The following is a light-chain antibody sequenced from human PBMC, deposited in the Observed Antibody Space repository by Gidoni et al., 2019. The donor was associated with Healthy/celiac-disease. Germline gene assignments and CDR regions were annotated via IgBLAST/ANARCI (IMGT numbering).Light chain of an antibody. CDR1: QSISSW. CDR3: QQYNSYSLP. V-gene: IGKV1-5*03. CDR2: KAS. J-gene: IGKJ1*01. Sequence: DIQMTQSPSTLSASVGDRVTITCRASQSISSWLAWYQQKPGKAPKLLIYKASSLERGVPSSFSGSGSGTEFTLTISSLQPVDFAPYYCQQYNSYSLPFGQGTKVEI.